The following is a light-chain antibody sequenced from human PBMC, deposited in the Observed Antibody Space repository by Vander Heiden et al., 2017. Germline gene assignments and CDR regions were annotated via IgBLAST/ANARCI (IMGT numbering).Light chain of an antibody. Sequence: EIVLTQSPATLSLSPGERATLSCRASQSVYSYLAWYQQKPGQAPRLLIYDASNRATGTPARFSGSGSGTDFTLTISSLQPEDSAVYYCQQRSNWPLTFGGGTKVEIK. CDR2: DAS. CDR3: QQRSNWPLT. V-gene: IGKV3-11*01. J-gene: IGKJ4*01. CDR1: QSVYSY.